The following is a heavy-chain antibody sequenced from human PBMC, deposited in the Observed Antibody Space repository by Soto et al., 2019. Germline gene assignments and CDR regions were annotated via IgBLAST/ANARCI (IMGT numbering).Heavy chain of an antibody. D-gene: IGHD2-15*01. CDR2: INHSGST. CDR3: ARAAFVAATSYYFDY. CDR1: GGSFSCYY. J-gene: IGHJ4*02. V-gene: IGHV4-34*01. Sequence: SETLSLTCAVYGGSFSCYYWSWIRQPPGKGLEWIGEINHSGSTNYNPSLKSRVTISVDTSKNQFSLKLSSVTAADTAVYYCARAAFVAATSYYFDYWGQGTLVTVSS.